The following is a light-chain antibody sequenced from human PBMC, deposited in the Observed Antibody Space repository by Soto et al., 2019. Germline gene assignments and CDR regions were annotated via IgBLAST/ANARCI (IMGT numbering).Light chain of an antibody. J-gene: IGKJ1*01. Sequence: DIVMTQSPDSLAVSLGERATINCKSSQSVLYSSNNKNYLVWYQQKLGQPPKLLISWASIRVSGVPDRFSGSGSGTDFTLTISSLQAEDVAVYYCQQYYSTPWTFGQGTKVEIK. CDR1: QSVLYSSNNKNY. V-gene: IGKV4-1*01. CDR3: QQYYSTPWT. CDR2: WAS.